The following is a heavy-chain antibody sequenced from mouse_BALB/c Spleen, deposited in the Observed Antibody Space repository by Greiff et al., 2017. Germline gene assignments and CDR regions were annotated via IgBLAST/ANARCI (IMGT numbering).Heavy chain of an antibody. CDR1: GDSITSGY. D-gene: IGHD1-1*01. Sequence: EVQLQESGPSLVKPSQTLSLTCSVTGDSITSGYWNWIRKFPGNKLEYMGYISYSGSTYYNPSLKSRISITRDTSKNQYYLQLNSVTTEDTATYYCARYRTYGSRASYYFDYWGQGTTLTVSS. CDR3: ARYRTYGSRASYYFDY. J-gene: IGHJ2*01. CDR2: ISYSGST. V-gene: IGHV3-8*02.